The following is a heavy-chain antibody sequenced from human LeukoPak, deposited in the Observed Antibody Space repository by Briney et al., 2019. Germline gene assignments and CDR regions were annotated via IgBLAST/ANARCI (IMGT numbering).Heavy chain of an antibody. Sequence: GGSLRLSCAASGFTFSSHEMNWVRQAPGKGLEWVAVISYDGSNKYYADSVKGRFTISRDISKNTLYLQMNSLRAEDTAVYYCASLVGATRGAFDIWGQGTMVTVSS. V-gene: IGHV3-30*03. CDR3: ASLVGATRGAFDI. CDR2: ISYDGSNK. CDR1: GFTFSSHE. D-gene: IGHD1-26*01. J-gene: IGHJ3*02.